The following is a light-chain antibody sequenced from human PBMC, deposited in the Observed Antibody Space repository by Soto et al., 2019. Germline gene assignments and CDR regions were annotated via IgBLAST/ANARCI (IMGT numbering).Light chain of an antibody. CDR3: SSYTISSTWV. J-gene: IGLJ3*02. Sequence: QSALTQPASVSGSPGQSITISCTGTSNDVGGYNYVSWYQQHPGKAPKLMIYEVSNRPSGVSYRFSGSKSGNTASLTISGLQAEDEADYYCSSYTISSTWVFGGGTKVTVL. V-gene: IGLV2-14*01. CDR1: SNDVGGYNY. CDR2: EVS.